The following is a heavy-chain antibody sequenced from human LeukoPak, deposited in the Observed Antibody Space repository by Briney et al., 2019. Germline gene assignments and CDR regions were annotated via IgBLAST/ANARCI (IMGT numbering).Heavy chain of an antibody. J-gene: IGHJ4*02. CDR2: IKSKADGATR. CDR3: GLGSGRSDFDY. D-gene: IGHD3-10*01. Sequence: GGSLRLSRVVSGFTFSNAWMSWVRQAPGKGLEWVGRIKSKADGATRDFAAPVKGRFSISRDDSKNTVYLHMNSLKIDDTAVYYCGLGSGRSDFDYWGQGTLVTVSS. CDR1: GFTFSNAW. V-gene: IGHV3-15*01.